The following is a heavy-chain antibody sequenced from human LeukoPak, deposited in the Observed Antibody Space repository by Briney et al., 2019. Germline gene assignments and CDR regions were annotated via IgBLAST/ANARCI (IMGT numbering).Heavy chain of an antibody. CDR3: AKWGDYDILTGYYDSDY. Sequence: GGSLRLSCAASGFIFSNYAMSWVRQAPGKGLEWVSAIGGRDSGTYYADSVRGRFTVSRDDPKNTLYLQMNTLRAKDTAVYYCAKWGDYDILTGYYDSDYWGQGTLVTVSS. CDR1: GFIFSNYA. CDR2: IGGRDSGT. V-gene: IGHV3-23*01. D-gene: IGHD3-9*01. J-gene: IGHJ4*02.